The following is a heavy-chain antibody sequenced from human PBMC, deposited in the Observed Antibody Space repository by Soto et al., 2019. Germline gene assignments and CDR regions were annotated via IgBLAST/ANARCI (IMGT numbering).Heavy chain of an antibody. V-gene: IGHV2-5*02. CDR3: VHRTDYQQLVSY. Sequence: QITLKESGPTLVKPTQTLTLTCTFSGFSLSTSGVGVGWIRQPPGKALEWLALIYWDDDKRYSPSLKSRLTITKDTSKNQVVLTMTNMDPVDTATYYCVHRTDYQQLVSYWGQGTLVTVSS. CDR1: GFSLSTSGVG. J-gene: IGHJ4*02. D-gene: IGHD6-13*01. CDR2: IYWDDDK.